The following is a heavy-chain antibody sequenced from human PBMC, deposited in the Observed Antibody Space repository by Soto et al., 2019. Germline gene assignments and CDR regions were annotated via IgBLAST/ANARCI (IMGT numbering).Heavy chain of an antibody. J-gene: IGHJ4*02. Sequence: EVQLLESGGGLAQPGGSLRLSCAASGFTFSSYAMSWVRQAPGKGLEWVSAISGSGVSTYYADSVKGRFTISRDNSTNTLYLQMNSLRAEDTAVYYCAKSPGMYYYDSSGYYHYDYWCQGTLVTFSS. CDR1: GFTFSSYA. CDR3: AKSPGMYYYDSSGYYHYDY. CDR2: ISGSGVST. D-gene: IGHD3-22*01. V-gene: IGHV3-23*01.